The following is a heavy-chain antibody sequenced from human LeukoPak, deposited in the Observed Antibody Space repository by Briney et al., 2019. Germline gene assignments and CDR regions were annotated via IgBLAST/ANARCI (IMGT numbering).Heavy chain of an antibody. V-gene: IGHV3-7*03. CDR3: ARLDPNWYFEL. CDR2: IKPDGSEK. Sequence: PGGSLRLSCAASGFTFSNFWMSWVRQAPGKGLEWVANIKPDGSEKYYVDSVRGRFTISRDNAKNSLFLQLNGLRADDTAVYYCARLDPNWYFELWGRGTLVTVSS. J-gene: IGHJ2*01. CDR1: GFTFSNFW.